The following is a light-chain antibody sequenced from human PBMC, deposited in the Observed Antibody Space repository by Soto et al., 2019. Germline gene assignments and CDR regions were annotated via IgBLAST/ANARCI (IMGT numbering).Light chain of an antibody. V-gene: IGKV1-39*01. Sequence: DIQMTQSPSSLSASVGDRVTITCRASQSISSYLNWYQQKPGKAPKLLIYAASSLQSGVPSRFSGSASGTDFTLTISTLQPEDFANYYCQQSYSTPRYTFGQGTKLEIK. CDR3: QQSYSTPRYT. CDR2: AAS. J-gene: IGKJ2*01. CDR1: QSISSY.